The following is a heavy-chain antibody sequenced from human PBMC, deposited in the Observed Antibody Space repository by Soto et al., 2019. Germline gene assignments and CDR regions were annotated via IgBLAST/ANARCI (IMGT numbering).Heavy chain of an antibody. CDR1: GGSISSINNHFSNHY. D-gene: IGHD6-19*01. CDR2: ISNIGFT. J-gene: IGHJ6*02. CDR3: ARGSDGSSGWYFKKYYYGMDV. V-gene: IGHV4-59*08. Sequence: SETLSLTCTVSGGSISSINNHFSNHYCSWIRLSPGKGLEWIGYISNIGFTRYNPSLKSRVSISVDTSKNQFSLKLSSVTAADTAVYYCARGSDGSSGWYFKKYYYGMDVWGQGTTVTVSS.